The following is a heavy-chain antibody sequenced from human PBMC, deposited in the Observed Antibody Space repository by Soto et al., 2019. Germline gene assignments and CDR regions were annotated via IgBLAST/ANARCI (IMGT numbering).Heavy chain of an antibody. CDR2: ISYDGTNE. V-gene: IGHV3-30*18. J-gene: IGHJ4*02. Sequence: QVQLVESGGGVVQPGRSLRLACAASGFTFSNYGMHWVRQAPGKGLEWVAVISYDGTNEDYADSVKGRFTISRDNSKNTLYLQMNSLRAEDQAVYYWAKGEATSVVTPVFVYWGQGTLVTVSS. D-gene: IGHD2-21*02. CDR3: AKGEATSVVTPVFVY. CDR1: GFTFSNYG.